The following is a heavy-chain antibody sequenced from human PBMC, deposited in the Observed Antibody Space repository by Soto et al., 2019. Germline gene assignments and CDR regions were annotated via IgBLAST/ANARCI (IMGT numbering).Heavy chain of an antibody. D-gene: IGHD3-9*01. CDR3: AKDGRYYDVLTGLDY. Sequence: GGSLRLSCAASGFTFSSYAMSWVRQAPGKGLEWVSAISGSGGSTYYADSVKGRFTISRDNSKNTLYLQMNSLRAEDTAVYYCAKDGRYYDVLTGLDYWGQGTLVTVSS. CDR2: ISGSGGST. CDR1: GFTFSSYA. V-gene: IGHV3-23*01. J-gene: IGHJ4*02.